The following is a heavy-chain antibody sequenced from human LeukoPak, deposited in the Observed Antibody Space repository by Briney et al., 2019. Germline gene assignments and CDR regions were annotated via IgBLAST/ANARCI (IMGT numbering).Heavy chain of an antibody. D-gene: IGHD2-15*01. CDR2: ISCTGRT. Sequence: SETLSLTCTVSGGSISNFYWSWIRHPAGKGLEWNGRISCTGRTNYIPSLNSRVPILVDSSKNQFSLRLTFVTAADTAMYYCARASYCSDSHCHNRAWFGPWGQRTPVTVSS. J-gene: IGHJ5*02. CDR3: ARASYCSDSHCHNRAWFGP. CDR1: GGSISNFY. V-gene: IGHV4-4*07.